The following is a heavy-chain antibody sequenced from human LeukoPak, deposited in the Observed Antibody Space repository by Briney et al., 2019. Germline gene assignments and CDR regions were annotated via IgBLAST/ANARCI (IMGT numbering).Heavy chain of an antibody. CDR2: MNPNSGNT. CDR3: ARVPAAILAFDI. J-gene: IGHJ3*02. V-gene: IGHV1-8*03. D-gene: IGHD2-2*01. CDR1: GYTFTSYD. Sequence: ASVKVSCKASGYTFTSYDINWVRQATGQGLEWMGWMNPNSGNTGYAQKFQGRVTITRNTSISTAYMELSSLRSDDTAVYYCARVPAAILAFDIWGQGTMVTVSS.